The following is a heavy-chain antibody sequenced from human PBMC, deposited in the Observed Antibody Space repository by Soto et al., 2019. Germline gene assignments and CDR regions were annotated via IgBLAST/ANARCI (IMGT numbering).Heavy chain of an antibody. CDR3: TRVGFDV. CDR1: GFSFSTYA. D-gene: IGHD3-10*01. V-gene: IGHV3-33*02. CDR2: IWFDVIKQ. Sequence: GGSLRLSCALSGFSFSTYAMHWVRQAAGKVLEWVARIWFDVIKQDYAESVRGRFTISIDSSTKTAFLQMNQLRVEDTALYYCTRVGFDVWGQGTTVTVSS. J-gene: IGHJ6*02.